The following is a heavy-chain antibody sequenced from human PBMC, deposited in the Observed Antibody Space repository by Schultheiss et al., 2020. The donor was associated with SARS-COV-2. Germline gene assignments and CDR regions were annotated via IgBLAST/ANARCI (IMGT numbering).Heavy chain of an antibody. CDR1: GFIVSGEY. D-gene: IGHD3-22*01. CDR3: AGGYYDQGAFDI. Sequence: GGSLRLSCAASGFIVSGEYMSWVRQAPGKGLDWVSIIYRDGKTFYGDSVKGRFTISRDNAKNSLYLQMNSLRAEDTAVYYCAGGYYDQGAFDIWGQGTMVTVSS. CDR2: IYRDGKT. V-gene: IGHV3-53*01. J-gene: IGHJ3*02.